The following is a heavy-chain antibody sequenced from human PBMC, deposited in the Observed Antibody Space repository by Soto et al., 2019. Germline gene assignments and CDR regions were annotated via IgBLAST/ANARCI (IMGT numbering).Heavy chain of an antibody. D-gene: IGHD2-15*01. V-gene: IGHV3-49*03. CDR2: IRSKAYGRTT. CDR1: GFTFGDYA. J-gene: IGHJ4*02. Sequence: GGSLRLSCTASGFTFGDYAMSWFRQAPGKGLEWVGFIRSKAYGRTTEYAASVKGRFTISRDDSKSIAYLQMNSLKTEDTAVYYCTRYCSGGSCYDTPDYDYWGQGTLVTVSS. CDR3: TRYCSGGSCYDTPDYDY.